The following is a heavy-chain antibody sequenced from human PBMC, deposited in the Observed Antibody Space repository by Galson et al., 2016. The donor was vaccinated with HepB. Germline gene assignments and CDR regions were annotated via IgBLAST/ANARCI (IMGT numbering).Heavy chain of an antibody. CDR3: ARATMTKDLDY. V-gene: IGHV3-23*01. D-gene: IGHD1-1*01. J-gene: IGHJ4*02. CDR1: GFTFSSYA. CDR2: VSGSGVST. Sequence: SLRLSCAASGFTFSSYAMSWVRQAPGKGLEWVSTVSGSGVSTHYADSVKGRFTISRDNSKKTMDLQMSSLRAEDTAVYYCARATMTKDLDYWGQGTLVSVSS.